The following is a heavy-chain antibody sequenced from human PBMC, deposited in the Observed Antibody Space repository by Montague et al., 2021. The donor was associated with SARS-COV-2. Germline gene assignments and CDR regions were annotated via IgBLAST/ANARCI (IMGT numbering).Heavy chain of an antibody. CDR2: IYYTGST. Sequence: SETLSLTCTVSGGSISSSSYYWGWIRQPPGKGLEWIGSIYYTGSTYYNPSLKSRVTISVDTSKNQFSLKLSSVTAAGTAVYYCARDTRIAMLVVVTGYGLDVWGQGTTVTVSS. CDR1: GGSISSSSYY. J-gene: IGHJ6*02. CDR3: ARDTRIAMLVVVTGYGLDV. V-gene: IGHV4-39*07. D-gene: IGHD3-22*01.